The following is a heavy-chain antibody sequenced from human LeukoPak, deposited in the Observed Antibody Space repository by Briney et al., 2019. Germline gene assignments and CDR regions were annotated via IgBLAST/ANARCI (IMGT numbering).Heavy chain of an antibody. CDR2: ISSSSSTI. CDR1: GFTFSSYS. D-gene: IGHD3-10*01. J-gene: IGHJ4*02. CDR3: AKDFRGQLTIDY. V-gene: IGHV3-48*01. Sequence: PGGSLRLSCAASGFTFSSYSMNWVRQAPGKGLEWVSYISSSSSTIYYADSVKGRFTISRDNSKNTLYLQMNSLRAEDTAVYYCAKDFRGQLTIDYWGQGTLVTVSS.